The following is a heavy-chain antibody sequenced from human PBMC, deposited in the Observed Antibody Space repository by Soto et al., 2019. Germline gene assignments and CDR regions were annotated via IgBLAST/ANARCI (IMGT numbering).Heavy chain of an antibody. CDR1: GYTFTAFY. D-gene: IGHD6-19*01. Sequence: QVQLVQSGPEIKRPGASVKVSCKTSGYTFTAFYVHWVRQAPGQGLEWMGWINPNSGGTFFAPKFQGWVTLSKDTAITTVYMELNSLKADDTAVYFCTRGGLSGWNGDYWGQGTLVTVSS. CDR3: TRGGLSGWNGDY. V-gene: IGHV1-2*04. J-gene: IGHJ4*02. CDR2: INPNSGGT.